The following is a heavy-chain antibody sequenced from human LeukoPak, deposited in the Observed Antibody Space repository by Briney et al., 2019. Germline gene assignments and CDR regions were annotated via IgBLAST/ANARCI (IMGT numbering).Heavy chain of an antibody. CDR2: INPNSGGT. CDR3: ARAMVRGVMRSLNWFDP. V-gene: IGHV1-2*02. CDR1: GYTFTGYY. D-gene: IGHD3-10*01. Sequence: ASVKVSCKASGYTFTGYYMHWVRQAPGQGLEWMGWINPNSGGTNYAQKFQGRVTMTRDTSISTAYMELSRLRSDDTAVYYCARAMVRGVMRSLNWFDPWGQGTLVTVSS. J-gene: IGHJ5*02.